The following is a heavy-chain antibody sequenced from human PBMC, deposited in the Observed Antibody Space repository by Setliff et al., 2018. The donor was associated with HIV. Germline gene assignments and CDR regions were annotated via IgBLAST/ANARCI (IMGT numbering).Heavy chain of an antibody. J-gene: IGHJ6*03. CDR1: GGTFRTFG. Sequence: SVKVSCKASGGTFRTFGISWVRQAPGQGLEWMGGSIPIFGTAKYAQKFQGRVTITADESTSTAYMELSSLRSEDTAVYYCATNPEMATINYYYYYMGVWGKGTTGTVSS. CDR3: ATNPEMATINYYYYYMGV. CDR2: SIPIFGTA. V-gene: IGHV1-69*13. D-gene: IGHD5-12*01.